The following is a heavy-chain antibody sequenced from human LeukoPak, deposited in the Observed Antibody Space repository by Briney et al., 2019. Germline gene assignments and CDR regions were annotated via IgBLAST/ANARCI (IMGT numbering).Heavy chain of an antibody. CDR3: TKDPNGDYVGAFDP. V-gene: IGHV3-23*01. D-gene: IGHD4-17*01. CDR1: GFTFSSFA. CDR2: ITGNHGAT. Sequence: GGSLRLSCAASGFTFSSFAMTWVRQAPGKGLEWVSSITGNHGATYNIDSVKGRFTNSRDNSQNTLYLQMNSLRAEDTAVYYCTKDPNGDYVGAFDPWGQGTLVTVSS. J-gene: IGHJ5*02.